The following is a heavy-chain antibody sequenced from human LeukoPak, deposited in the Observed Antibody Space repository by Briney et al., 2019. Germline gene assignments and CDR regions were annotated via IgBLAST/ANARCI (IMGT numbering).Heavy chain of an antibody. CDR2: ISSSSSYI. J-gene: IGHJ4*02. D-gene: IGHD3-10*01. CDR1: GFTFSSYS. Sequence: GGYLRLSCAASGFTFSSYSMNWLRQAPGKGLEWVSSISSSSSYIYYADSVKGRFTISRDNAKNSLYLQMNSLRAEDTAVYYCARTYYGSGSYPFDYWGQGTLVTVSS. V-gene: IGHV3-21*01. CDR3: ARTYYGSGSYPFDY.